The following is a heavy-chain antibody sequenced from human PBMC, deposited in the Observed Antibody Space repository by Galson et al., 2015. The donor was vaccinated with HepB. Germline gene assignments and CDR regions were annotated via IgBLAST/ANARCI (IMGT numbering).Heavy chain of an antibody. CDR1: GGSISSYY. D-gene: IGHD1-26*01. V-gene: IGHV4-59*01. Sequence: SETLSLTCTVSGGSISSYYWSWIRQPPGKGLEWIGYIYYSGSTNYNPSLKSRVTISVDTSKNQFSLKLSSVTAADTAVYYCARDYRVPSGSYYYYYYGMDVWGQGTTVTVSS. J-gene: IGHJ6*02. CDR3: ARDYRVPSGSYYYYYYGMDV. CDR2: IYYSGST.